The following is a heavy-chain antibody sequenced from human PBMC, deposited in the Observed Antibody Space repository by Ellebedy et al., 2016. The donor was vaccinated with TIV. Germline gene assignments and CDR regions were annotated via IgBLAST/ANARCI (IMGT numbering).Heavy chain of an antibody. Sequence: GESLKISXAASGFTVNSNYMSWVRQAPGKGLEWVSIINSGGGTYYADSVKGRFTISRDSAKNTVYLQMNSLRAEYTAVYYCARGRGYILDHWGQGTLVTVSS. CDR1: GFTVNSNY. CDR2: INSGGGT. J-gene: IGHJ4*02. CDR3: ARGRGYILDH. V-gene: IGHV3-53*01. D-gene: IGHD5-12*01.